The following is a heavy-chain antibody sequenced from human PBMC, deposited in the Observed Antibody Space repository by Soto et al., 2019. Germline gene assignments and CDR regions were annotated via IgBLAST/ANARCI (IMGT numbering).Heavy chain of an antibody. D-gene: IGHD1-26*01. Sequence: EVQLVESGGGLIQPGGSLRLSCAASGFTVSDNYMTWVRQAPGKGLEWVSVMYSGGTATSYADSVKGRFTVSRDSSKNTVSLQLDSLRAEDTAVYYCARGVPVGAIGRFYFESWGQGTLVTVSS. J-gene: IGHJ4*02. V-gene: IGHV3-53*01. CDR1: GFTVSDNY. CDR2: MYSGGTAT. CDR3: ARGVPVGAIGRFYFES.